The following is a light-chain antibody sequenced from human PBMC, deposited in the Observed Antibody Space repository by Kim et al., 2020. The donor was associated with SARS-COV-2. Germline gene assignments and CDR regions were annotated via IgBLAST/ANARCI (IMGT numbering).Light chain of an antibody. CDR1: QSVSSN. CDR2: GAS. V-gene: IGKV3-15*01. J-gene: IGKJ5*01. Sequence: EIVMTQSPATLSVSPGERATLSCRASQSVSSNLAWYQQKPGQPPRLLIYGASTRATGIPARFSGSGSGTEFTLTISSLQSEDFGVYYCQQYNNWPPDTFGQGTRLEIK. CDR3: QQYNNWPPDT.